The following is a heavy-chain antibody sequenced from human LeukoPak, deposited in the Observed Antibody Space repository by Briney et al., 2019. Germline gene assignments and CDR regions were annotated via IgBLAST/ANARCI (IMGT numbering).Heavy chain of an antibody. J-gene: IGHJ4*02. D-gene: IGHD3-22*01. Sequence: PSETLSLTCTVSGGSITSSNFYWGWIRQPPGKGLEWIGSIFYTGNTYYQPSLRGRLSISLDTSKNLFSLRLNSVTAADTAVYYCARNYYDSSGYYIDQFYFHSWGQGTLVTVSS. CDR2: IFYTGNT. V-gene: IGHV4-39*07. CDR1: GGSITSSNFY. CDR3: ARNYYDSSGYYIDQFYFHS.